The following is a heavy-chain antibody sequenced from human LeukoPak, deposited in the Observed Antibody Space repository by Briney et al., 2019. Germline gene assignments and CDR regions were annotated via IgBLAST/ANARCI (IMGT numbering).Heavy chain of an antibody. V-gene: IGHV3-13*01. Sequence: GGSLRLSCAASGFTFSSWDMHWVRHSTGKGLEWVSTITTTGDTYYPDSVKGRFTISRENAKNSLYLQMNSLRAGDTAVYYCAEHDFLTGHFDYWGQGTLVTVSS. J-gene: IGHJ4*02. CDR1: GFTFSSWD. D-gene: IGHD3-9*01. CDR2: ITTTGDT. CDR3: AEHDFLTGHFDY.